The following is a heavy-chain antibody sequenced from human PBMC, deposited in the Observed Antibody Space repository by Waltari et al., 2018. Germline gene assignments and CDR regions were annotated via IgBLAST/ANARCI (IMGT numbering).Heavy chain of an antibody. V-gene: IGHV3-30*18. CDR2: ISDDGHNK. CDR1: GFTFNSSG. J-gene: IGHJ6*02. D-gene: IGHD6-13*01. Sequence: QVQLVESGGGVVQPGRFLSLSCAASGFTFNSSGMHWVRQAPGKGLEWVAAISDDGHNKQYADSVKGRFTISRDNSKNTLYLQMNSLRAEDTAVYYCAKDLGGYISSWSYYYYGMDVWGQGTTVTVSS. CDR3: AKDLGGYISSWSYYYYGMDV.